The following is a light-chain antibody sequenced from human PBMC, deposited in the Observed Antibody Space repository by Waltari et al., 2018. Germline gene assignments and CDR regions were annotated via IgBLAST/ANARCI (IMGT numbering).Light chain of an antibody. CDR2: YDS. Sequence: SYVLTQPPSVSVAPGKTARITCGGNNIGSKSVHWYQQKPGPAPVLVIYYDSDRPSGIPERFSGSNSGNTATLTISRVEAGDEADYYCQVWDSSSDHNVFGSGTKVTVL. V-gene: IGLV3-21*04. J-gene: IGLJ6*01. CDR1: NIGSKS. CDR3: QVWDSSSDHNV.